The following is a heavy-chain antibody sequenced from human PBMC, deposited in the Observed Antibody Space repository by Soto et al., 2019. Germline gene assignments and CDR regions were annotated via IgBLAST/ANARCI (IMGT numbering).Heavy chain of an antibody. D-gene: IGHD1-1*01. V-gene: IGHV3-11*01. CDR1: GFTFSYYY. CDR2: ITSDGSPI. CDR3: AGGGMSTISFDY. J-gene: IGHJ4*02. Sequence: GGSLRLSCAASGFTFSYYYMSWIRQAPGKGLEWVSYITSDGSPIYYADSVRGRFTISRDSAKNSVSLQMNSLRAEDTAMYYCAGGGMSTISFDYWGQGTLVTVSS.